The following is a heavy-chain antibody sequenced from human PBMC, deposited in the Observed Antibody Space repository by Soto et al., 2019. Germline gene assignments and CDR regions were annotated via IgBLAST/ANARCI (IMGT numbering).Heavy chain of an antibody. V-gene: IGHV4-31*03. CDR2: ISYSGST. D-gene: IGHD3-10*01. CDR1: GGSISSAGYY. CDR3: ALNYLASGSYPGVRWFDP. J-gene: IGHJ5*02. Sequence: QVQLQESGPGLVKPSQTLSLTCSVSGGSISSAGYYWSWIRQHPGAGLEWIGYISYSGSTNYNPSLKSRLTLSVDTSTNQITLKLISVPAADTALYFCALNYLASGSYPGVRWFDPWGQGTLVTVSS.